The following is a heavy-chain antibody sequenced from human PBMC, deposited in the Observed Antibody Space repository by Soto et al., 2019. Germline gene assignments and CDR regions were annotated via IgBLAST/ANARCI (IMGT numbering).Heavy chain of an antibody. V-gene: IGHV3-66*01. D-gene: IGHD5-12*01. CDR3: ARGGRDGYNNFDY. Sequence: GGSLRLSCAASGFTVSSNYFSWVRQAPGKGLEWVSVIYSGGSPYYADSVKGRFTISRDNSKNTLYLQMNSLRAEDTAVYYCARGGRDGYNNFDYWGQGTLVTVSS. J-gene: IGHJ4*02. CDR1: GFTVSSNY. CDR2: IYSGGSP.